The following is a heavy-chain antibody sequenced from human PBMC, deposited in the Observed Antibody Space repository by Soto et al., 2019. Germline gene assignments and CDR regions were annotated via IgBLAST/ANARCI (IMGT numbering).Heavy chain of an antibody. V-gene: IGHV1-18*01. CDR1: GYTFTSYG. J-gene: IGHJ6*03. CDR2: ISAYNGNT. D-gene: IGHD3-9*01. CDR3: ARFDYDILTGYYSFGYYYYMDV. Sequence: ASVKVSCKASGYTFTSYGISWVRQAPGQGLEWMGWISAYNGNTNYAQKLQGRVTMTTDTSTSTAYMELRSLRSDDTAVYYCARFDYDILTGYYSFGYYYYMDVWGKGTTVTAP.